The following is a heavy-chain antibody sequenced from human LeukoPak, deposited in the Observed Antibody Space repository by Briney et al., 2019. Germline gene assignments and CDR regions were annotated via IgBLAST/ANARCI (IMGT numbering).Heavy chain of an antibody. CDR3: ARHVHLHYYGMDV. CDR2: IWYDGSNK. V-gene: IGHV3-33*01. CDR1: GFTFSSYG. J-gene: IGHJ6*04. D-gene: IGHD1-1*01. Sequence: GRSLRLSCAASGFTFSSYGMHWVRQAPGKGLEWVAVIWYDGSNKYYADSVKGRFTISRDNSKNTLYLQMNSLRAEDTAVYYCARHVHLHYYGMDVWGLGTTVTVSS.